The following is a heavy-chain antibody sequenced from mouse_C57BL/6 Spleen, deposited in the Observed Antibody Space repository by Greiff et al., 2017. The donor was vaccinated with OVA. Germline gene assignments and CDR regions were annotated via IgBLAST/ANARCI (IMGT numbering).Heavy chain of an antibody. CDR3: ASSLFTPLFDY. D-gene: IGHD1-1*01. Sequence: VQLQQPGAELVKPGASVKLSCKASGYTFTSYWMHWVKQRPGQGLEWIGMIHPNSGSTNYNEKFKSKATLTVDKSSSTAYMQLNSLTSEDSAVYYYASSLFTPLFDYWGQGTTLTVSS. V-gene: IGHV1-64*01. J-gene: IGHJ2*01. CDR2: IHPNSGST. CDR1: GYTFTSYW.